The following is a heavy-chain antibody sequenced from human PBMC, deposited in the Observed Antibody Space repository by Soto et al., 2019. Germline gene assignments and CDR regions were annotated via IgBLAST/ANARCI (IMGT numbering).Heavy chain of an antibody. CDR2: IIPNFDTP. Sequence: QVHLVQSGAEVKKPGSSVKVSCKTSGCSFNNCAVSWVRQAPGQGLEWMGGIIPNFDTPNYAQKFQDRVTIIADESTSTVYMELRSLRSNDTAVYYCAVAMVREILIFESSGMHVWGQGTTVIVSS. CDR1: GCSFNNCA. V-gene: IGHV1-69*01. D-gene: IGHD3-10*01. J-gene: IGHJ6*02. CDR3: AVAMVREILIFESSGMHV.